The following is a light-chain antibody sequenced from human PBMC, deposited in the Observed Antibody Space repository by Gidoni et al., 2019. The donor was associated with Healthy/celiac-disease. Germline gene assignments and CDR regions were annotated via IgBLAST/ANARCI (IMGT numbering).Light chain of an antibody. CDR2: GAS. Sequence: EIVMTQSPATLSVSPGERATLSCRASQSVSSNLAWYQQKPGQAPRLLIYGASTRATGIPARFSGSGSGTEFTLIISSLQSEDFAVYYCQQYNNWWTFXQXTKVEIK. J-gene: IGKJ1*01. CDR1: QSVSSN. V-gene: IGKV3-15*01. CDR3: QQYNNWWT.